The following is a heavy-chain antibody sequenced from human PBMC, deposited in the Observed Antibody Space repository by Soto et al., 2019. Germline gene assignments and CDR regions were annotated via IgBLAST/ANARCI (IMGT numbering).Heavy chain of an antibody. J-gene: IGHJ6*01. CDR2: MRGYNGNT. D-gene: IGHD3-22*01. CDR3: ARISDYYDSSRDYTNPYSYYYGMDV. Sequence: ASVEVYFKASGYTSTTLGVRCLRPAPRQGVARLGWMRGYNGNTNYAQKHQSRVTMTTDTSTSTAYMELRSLRSDDTAGYYCARISDYYDSSRDYTNPYSYYYGMDVWGQGTPVTVSS. V-gene: IGHV1-18*01. CDR1: GYTSTTLG.